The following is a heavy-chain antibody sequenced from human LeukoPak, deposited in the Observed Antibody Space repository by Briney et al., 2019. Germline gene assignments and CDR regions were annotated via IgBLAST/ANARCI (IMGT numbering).Heavy chain of an antibody. CDR2: ISSSSSYM. J-gene: IGHJ4*02. CDR3: AIDRLKERWLPRLDY. Sequence: GGSLRLSCAASGFTFSSYSMNWVRQPPGEGLEWVSSISSSSSYMYYPDSVKGRFTISRDNAKNSLYLQMNSLRAEDTAVYYCAIDRLKERWLPRLDYWGQGTLVTVSS. V-gene: IGHV3-21*01. CDR1: GFTFSSYS. D-gene: IGHD6-19*01.